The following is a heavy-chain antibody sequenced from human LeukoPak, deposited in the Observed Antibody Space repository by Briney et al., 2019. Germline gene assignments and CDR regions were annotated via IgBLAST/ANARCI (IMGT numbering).Heavy chain of an antibody. D-gene: IGHD4-11*01. CDR3: ATDYSNFYGMDV. V-gene: IGHV4-59*01. Sequence: SETLSLTCTVSGASISGYFWSWIRQPPGKGLEWVGYIQNSARTNYNPSLESRVTISVDSSKDQSSLRLGSVTAADTAVYYCATDYSNFYGMDVWGQGTTVTVSS. J-gene: IGHJ6*02. CDR2: IQNSART. CDR1: GASISGYF.